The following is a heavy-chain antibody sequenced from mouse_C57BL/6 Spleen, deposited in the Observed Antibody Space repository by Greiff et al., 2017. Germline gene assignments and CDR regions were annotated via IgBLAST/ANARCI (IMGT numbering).Heavy chain of an antibody. Sequence: VQLQQPGAELVKPGASVKLSCKASGYTFTSYWMHWVKQRPGQGLEWIGMIHPNSGSTNYNEKFKSKATLTVDKSSSTAYMQLSSLTSADSAVYYCARDDGYYGWYFDVWGTGTTVTVSS. CDR2: IHPNSGST. CDR1: GYTFTSYW. D-gene: IGHD2-3*01. CDR3: ARDDGYYGWYFDV. J-gene: IGHJ1*03. V-gene: IGHV1-64*01.